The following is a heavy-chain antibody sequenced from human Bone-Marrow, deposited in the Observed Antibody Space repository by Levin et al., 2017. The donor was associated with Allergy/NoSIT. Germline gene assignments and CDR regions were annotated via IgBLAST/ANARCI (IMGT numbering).Heavy chain of an antibody. Sequence: PGGSLRLSCAASGFTFSTYWMHWVRQAPGKGLVWVSRINSDGSSATYADSVKGRFTISRDNAKNTLYLQMNSLRDEDTAVYYCARASAGDWFDPWGQGTLVTVSS. V-gene: IGHV3-74*01. CDR1: GFTFSTYW. CDR2: INSDGSSA. J-gene: IGHJ5*02. CDR3: ARASAGDWFDP. D-gene: IGHD3-10*01.